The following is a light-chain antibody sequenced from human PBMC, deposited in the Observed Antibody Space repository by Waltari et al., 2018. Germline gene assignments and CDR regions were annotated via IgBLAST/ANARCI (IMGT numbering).Light chain of an antibody. CDR2: NAS. CDR1: QSISTW. CDR3: QQYNSDSHS. Sequence: DIQMTQSPSSLSASVGDKVTITCRASQSISTWLAWFKLKPGKAPKLLIYNASNLESGVPSRFSGSGSGTEFTLTISSLLPEDFATYYCQQYNSDSHSFGQGTRLEIK. J-gene: IGKJ2*01. V-gene: IGKV1-5*03.